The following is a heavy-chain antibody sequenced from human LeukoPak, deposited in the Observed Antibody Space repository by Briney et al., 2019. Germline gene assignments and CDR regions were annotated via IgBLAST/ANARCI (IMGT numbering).Heavy chain of an antibody. J-gene: IGHJ4*02. D-gene: IGHD6-13*01. CDR1: GFTFSSYA. CDR2: ISYDGSNK. Sequence: GGSLRLSCAASGFTFSSYAMHWVRQAPGKGLEWVAVISYDGSNKYYADSVKGRFTISRDNSKNTLYLQMNSLRAEDTAVYYCARAFRIAAAGAVDYWGQGTLVTVSS. CDR3: ARAFRIAAAGAVDY. V-gene: IGHV3-30-3*01.